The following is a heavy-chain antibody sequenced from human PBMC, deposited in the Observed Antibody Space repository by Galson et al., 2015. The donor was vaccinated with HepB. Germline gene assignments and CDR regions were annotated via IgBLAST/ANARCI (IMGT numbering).Heavy chain of an antibody. CDR2: IKQDGSEK. D-gene: IGHD3-3*01. CDR1: GFTFSSYW. J-gene: IGHJ6*03. CDR3: ARDALYDFWSGYLYYYYYMDV. V-gene: IGHV3-7*01. Sequence: SLRLSCAASGFTFSSYWMSWVRQAPGKGLEWVANIKQDGSEKYYVDSVKGRFTISRDNAKNSLYLQMNSLRAEDTAVYYCARDALYDFWSGYLYYYYYMDVWGKGTTVTVSS.